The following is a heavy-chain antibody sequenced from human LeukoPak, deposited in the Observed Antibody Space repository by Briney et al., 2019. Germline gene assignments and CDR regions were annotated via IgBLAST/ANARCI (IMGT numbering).Heavy chain of an antibody. CDR3: ARDNSGWGYYYYGMDV. Sequence: GRSLRLSCAASGFTVSSNYMSWVRQAPGKGLEWVSVIYSGGSTYYADSVKGRFTISRDNSKNTLYLQMNSLRAEDTAVYYCARDNSGWGYYYYGMDVWGQGTTVTVSS. D-gene: IGHD6-19*01. J-gene: IGHJ6*02. CDR1: GFTVSSNY. CDR2: IYSGGST. V-gene: IGHV3-66*01.